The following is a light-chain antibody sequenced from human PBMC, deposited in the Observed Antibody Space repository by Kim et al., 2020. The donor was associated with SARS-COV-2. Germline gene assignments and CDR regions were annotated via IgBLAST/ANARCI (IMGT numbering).Light chain of an antibody. CDR1: QSIDTA. CDR2: DAS. CDR3: QQRDSWPPAVS. J-gene: IGKJ4*01. Sequence: PGERAPLSCRASQSIDTAFAWYQHRPGQAPRLLVYDASIRATGVPDRFSGSGSGTDFTLTISSLEPEDFSTYYCQQRDSWPPAVSFGGGTKVDIK. V-gene: IGKV3-11*01.